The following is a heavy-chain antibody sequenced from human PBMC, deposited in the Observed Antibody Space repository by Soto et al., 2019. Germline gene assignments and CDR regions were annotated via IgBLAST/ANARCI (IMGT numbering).Heavy chain of an antibody. CDR3: ARMSTSFWGNWFDP. D-gene: IGHD1-26*01. Sequence: QVQLVQSGAEVKKPGASVKVSCKASDYTFMSYGISWVRQAPGQGLEWMGWISAYNGNTNYAQKLKGRVTMTTDTSTSTAYMELRSLRSDDTAMYYCARMSTSFWGNWFDPWGQGTLVTVSS. V-gene: IGHV1-18*01. CDR1: DYTFMSYG. J-gene: IGHJ5*02. CDR2: ISAYNGNT.